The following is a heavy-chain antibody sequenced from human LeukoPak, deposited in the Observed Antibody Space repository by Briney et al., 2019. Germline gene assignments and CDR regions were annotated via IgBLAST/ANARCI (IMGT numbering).Heavy chain of an antibody. CDR3: ATSITGVAAWYFDL. V-gene: IGHV4-31*03. CDR2: IYYSGST. D-gene: IGHD7-27*01. CDR1: GGSISSGGYY. Sequence: SQTLSLTCTVSGGSISSGGYYWSWIRQHPGKGLEWIGYIYYSGSTYYNPSLKSRVTISVDTSKKQFSLKLSAVTAADTAVYYCATSITGVAAWYFDLWGRGTLVTVSS. J-gene: IGHJ2*01.